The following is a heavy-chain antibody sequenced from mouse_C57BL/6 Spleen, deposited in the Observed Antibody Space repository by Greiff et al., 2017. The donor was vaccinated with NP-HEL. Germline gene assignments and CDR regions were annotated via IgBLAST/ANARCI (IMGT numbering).Heavy chain of an antibody. CDR1: GYTFTSYW. CDR3: ARPSIYDGYYWYFDV. Sequence: VQLQQSGTELVKPGASVKLSCKASGYTFTSYWMHWVKQRPGQGLEWIGNINPSNGGTNYNEKFKSKATLTVDKSSSTAYMQLSSLTSEDSAVYYCARPSIYDGYYWYFDVWGTGTTVTVSS. J-gene: IGHJ1*03. D-gene: IGHD2-3*01. CDR2: INPSNGGT. V-gene: IGHV1-53*01.